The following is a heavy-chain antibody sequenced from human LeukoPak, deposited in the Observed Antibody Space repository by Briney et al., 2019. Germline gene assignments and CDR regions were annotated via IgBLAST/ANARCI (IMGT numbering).Heavy chain of an antibody. D-gene: IGHD3-16*01. CDR1: GFSLSTRGVG. Sequence: SGPTLVNPTQTLTLTCTFSGFSLSTRGVGVGWIRQPPGKALDWLALIFWYDAKRYSPSLKSRLSITKHTSKNQVVLKMTNMDPVDTATYYCAHSLWGEFPYFDYWGQGTLVTVSS. V-gene: IGHV2-5*01. CDR2: IFWYDAK. J-gene: IGHJ4*02. CDR3: AHSLWGEFPYFDY.